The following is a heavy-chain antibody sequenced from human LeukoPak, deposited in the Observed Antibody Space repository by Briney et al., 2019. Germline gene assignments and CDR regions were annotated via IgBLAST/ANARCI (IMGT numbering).Heavy chain of an antibody. Sequence: GGSLLLSCAVSGFTFSSYGMTWVRPAPGKGLEGISAITGGGGTYYSDSVKGRFTISRDNSKNTLYLQMNSLRAEDTAVYYCAKDLSTAMTTDYFDYWGQGTLVTVSS. V-gene: IGHV3-23*01. J-gene: IGHJ4*02. CDR3: AKDLSTAMTTDYFDY. D-gene: IGHD4-17*01. CDR1: GFTFSSYG. CDR2: ITGGGGT.